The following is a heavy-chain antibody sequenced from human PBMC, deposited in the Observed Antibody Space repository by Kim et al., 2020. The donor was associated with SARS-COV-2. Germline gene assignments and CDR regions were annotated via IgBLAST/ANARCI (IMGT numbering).Heavy chain of an antibody. CDR3: ARDSESSRTSWYVVLGY. J-gene: IGHJ4*02. V-gene: IGHV3-43*02. Sequence: LRLSCAASGFTLDDYAMHWVRQVPGKGLEWISLINGNGGSTYYADSVKGRFTISRDISKGSLYLQMNSLTPEDTALYYCARDSESSRTSWYVVLGYWGQGTLVTVSS. CDR2: INGNGGST. D-gene: IGHD3-16*01. CDR1: GFTLDDYA.